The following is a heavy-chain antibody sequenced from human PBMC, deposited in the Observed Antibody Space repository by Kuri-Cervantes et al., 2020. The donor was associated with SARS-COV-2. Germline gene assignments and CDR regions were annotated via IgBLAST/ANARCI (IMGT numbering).Heavy chain of an antibody. J-gene: IGHJ6*03. CDR2: VNHRGDT. Sequence: GSLRLSCAFYGEAFSGYYWTWIRQSPGKGLEWIGEVNHRGDTNYNPSLMGRVFISVDTSKNQFSLKLSSVTAADTAVYYCARDNCSGGSCYGYYYMDVWGKGTTVTVSS. D-gene: IGHD2-15*01. CDR3: ARDNCSGGSCYGYYYMDV. CDR1: GEAFSGYY. V-gene: IGHV4-34*01.